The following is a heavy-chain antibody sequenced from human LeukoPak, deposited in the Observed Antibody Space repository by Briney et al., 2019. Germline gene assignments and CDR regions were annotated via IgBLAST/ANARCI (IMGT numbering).Heavy chain of an antibody. CDR1: GFTFSSYA. V-gene: IGHV3-23*01. CDR3: AKDGNSLGYSGFDS. CDR2: ISFSGGST. D-gene: IGHD2-15*01. J-gene: IGHJ4*02. Sequence: SGGSLRLSCAASGFTFSSYAMSWVRQVPGKGLEWVSTISFSGGSTYYADSVKGRFTVSRDTSKNTLSLQMNSLSAEDTALYLCAKDGNSLGYSGFDSWGQGTLVTVSS.